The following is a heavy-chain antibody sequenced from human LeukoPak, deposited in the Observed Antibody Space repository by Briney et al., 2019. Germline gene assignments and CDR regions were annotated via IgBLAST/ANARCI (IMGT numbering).Heavy chain of an antibody. D-gene: IGHD3-3*01. J-gene: IGHJ4*02. V-gene: IGHV1-18*01. Sequence: GASVKVSCKASGYTFTSYGISWVRQAPGQGLEWMGWISAYNGNTNYAQKLQGRVTMTTDTSTSTAYMELRSLRSDDTAVYYCARDRTPVLRFLEWSTTTDYFDYWGQGTLVTVSS. CDR1: GYTFTSYG. CDR3: ARDRTPVLRFLEWSTTTDYFDY. CDR2: ISAYNGNT.